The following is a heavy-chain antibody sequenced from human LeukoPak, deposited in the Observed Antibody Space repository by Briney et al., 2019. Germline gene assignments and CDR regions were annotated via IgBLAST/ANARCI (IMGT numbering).Heavy chain of an antibody. Sequence: SETLSLTCTVSGGSISSGGYYWSWIRQHPGKGLEWIGYIYYSGSTYCNPSLKSRVTISVDTSKNQFSLKLSSVTAADTAVYYCARVLPHYGMDVWGQGTTVTVSS. CDR2: IYYSGST. V-gene: IGHV4-31*03. D-gene: IGHD3-10*01. J-gene: IGHJ6*02. CDR3: ARVLPHYGMDV. CDR1: GGSISSGGYY.